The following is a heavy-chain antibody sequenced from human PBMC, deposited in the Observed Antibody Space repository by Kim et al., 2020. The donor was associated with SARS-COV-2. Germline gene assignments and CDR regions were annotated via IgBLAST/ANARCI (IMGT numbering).Heavy chain of an antibody. J-gene: IGHJ6*02. CDR2: IYADGST. Sequence: GGSLRLSCVASEFTVSTSYMTWVRQAPGKGLQWVSTIYADGSTYYADSVKGRFSISRDNSKNTLHLQMNFVRAEDTAVYYCARDRWEYRSGWYDNYYGMDVWGQGTTVTVSS. CDR3: ARDRWEYRSGWYDNYYGMDV. D-gene: IGHD6-19*01. CDR1: EFTVSTSY. V-gene: IGHV3-53*01.